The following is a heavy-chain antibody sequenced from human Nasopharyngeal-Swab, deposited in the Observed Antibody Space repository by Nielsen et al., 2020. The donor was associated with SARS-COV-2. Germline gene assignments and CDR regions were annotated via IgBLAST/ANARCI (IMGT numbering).Heavy chain of an antibody. D-gene: IGHD2-2*01. CDR2: VSWNSGTL. Sequence: SLKISCVASGFTLENYAMHWVRQSPGKGLEWVSGVSWNSGTLTYADSVKGRFTISRDNAKNSLYLQMNSLRSEDTAFYYCAKANLGYCSSASCYPYFYYMDVWGKGTTVTVSS. CDR3: AKANLGYCSSASCYPYFYYMDV. J-gene: IGHJ6*03. CDR1: GFTLENYA. V-gene: IGHV3-9*01.